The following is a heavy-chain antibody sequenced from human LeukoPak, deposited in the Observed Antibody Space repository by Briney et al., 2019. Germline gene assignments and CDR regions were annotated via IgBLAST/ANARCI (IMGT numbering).Heavy chain of an antibody. D-gene: IGHD6-13*01. CDR1: GFTFSSYG. V-gene: IGHV3-30*02. J-gene: IGHJ6*03. Sequence: PGGSLRLSCAASGFTFSSYGMHWVRQAPGKGLEWVAFIRYDGSNKYYADSVKGRFTISRDNSKNTLYLQMNSLRAEDTAVYYCAKDHSEVSSSWYTNGWYITYYYYMDVWGKGTTVTVSS. CDR2: IRYDGSNK. CDR3: AKDHSEVSSSWYTNGWYITYYYYMDV.